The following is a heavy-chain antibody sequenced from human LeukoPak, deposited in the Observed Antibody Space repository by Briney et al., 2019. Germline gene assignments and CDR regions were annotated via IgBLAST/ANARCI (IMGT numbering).Heavy chain of an antibody. V-gene: IGHV1-18*01. D-gene: IGHD1-7*01. CDR2: ISAYNGNT. CDR3: ARDKSRAGTALGLGY. CDR1: GYTFTSYG. J-gene: IGHJ4*02. Sequence: ASVKVSCKASGYTFTSYGISWVRQAPGQGLEWMGWISAYNGNTNYAQKLQGRVTMTTDTSTSTAYMELRSLRSDDTAVYYCARDKSRAGTALGLGYWGQGTLVTVSS.